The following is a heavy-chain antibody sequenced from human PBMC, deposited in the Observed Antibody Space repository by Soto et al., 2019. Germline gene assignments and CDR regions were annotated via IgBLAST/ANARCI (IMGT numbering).Heavy chain of an antibody. V-gene: IGHV4-38-2*02. CDR1: GYSINSGYI. CDR3: VARATVVNSPWFDP. J-gene: IGHJ5*02. Sequence: LSLTCTVSGYSINSGYIWGWVRRPPGQGLEWIGSRYSAGTTYYNPSLRRRVKMSVDTSKNQLSLVLRSVTAADTAVYYCVARATVVNSPWFDPWGQGTQVTVSS. D-gene: IGHD1-1*01. CDR2: RYSAGTT.